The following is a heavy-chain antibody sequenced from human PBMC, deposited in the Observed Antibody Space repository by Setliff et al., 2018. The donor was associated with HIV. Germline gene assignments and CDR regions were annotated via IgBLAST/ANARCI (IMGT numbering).Heavy chain of an antibody. CDR1: GGSISSSSYY. J-gene: IGHJ6*02. CDR3: ARGGYSYGFYYYYGMDV. Sequence: SETLSLTCTVSGGSISSSSYYWGWIRQPPGKGLEWIGEINHSGSTNYNPSLKSRVTISVDTSKNQFSLKLSSVTAADTAVYYCARGGYSYGFYYYYGMDVWGQGTTVTVSS. CDR2: INHSGST. D-gene: IGHD5-18*01. V-gene: IGHV4-39*07.